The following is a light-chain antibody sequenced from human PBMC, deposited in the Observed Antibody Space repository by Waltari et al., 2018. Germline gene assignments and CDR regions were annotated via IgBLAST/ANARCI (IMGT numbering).Light chain of an antibody. J-gene: IGKJ5*01. Sequence: IALTQSPDFQSVTPKQKVTITCRASHSIGSNLHWYQQKPDQSPKLLIKYASQSISGVPSRFSGSGSGTDFTLTIDSLETEDAAAYYCHQTSSFTRTFGQGTRLEIK. CDR1: HSIGSN. CDR2: YAS. V-gene: IGKV6D-21*02. CDR3: HQTSSFTRT.